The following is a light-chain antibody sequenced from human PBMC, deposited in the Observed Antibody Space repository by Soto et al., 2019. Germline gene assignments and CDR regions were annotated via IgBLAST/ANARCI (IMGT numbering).Light chain of an antibody. CDR3: QQLNSHPLT. CDR2: GAY. V-gene: IGKV1-9*01. CDR1: QGISSY. J-gene: IGKJ4*01. Sequence: IQLTQSPSSLSASVGDRFTITGLASQGISSYLAWYQQKPGKATKLLISGAYALQSGVTSRFSGSGSGTDFTLTISSLQPEDFATYYCQQLNSHPLTFGGGTQVDIK.